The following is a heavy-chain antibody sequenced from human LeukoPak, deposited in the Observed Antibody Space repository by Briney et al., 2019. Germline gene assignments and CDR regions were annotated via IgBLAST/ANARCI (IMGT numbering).Heavy chain of an antibody. Sequence: RGSLRLSCAASGNYWMHWVRQAPGKGLVWVSHINSDGSWTSYADSVKGRSTISKDNAKNTVYLQMNNLRAEDTAVYYCVSFYETYWGRGTLVTVSS. V-gene: IGHV3-74*01. CDR1: GNYW. CDR2: INSDGSWT. D-gene: IGHD2/OR15-2a*01. CDR3: VSFYETY. J-gene: IGHJ4*02.